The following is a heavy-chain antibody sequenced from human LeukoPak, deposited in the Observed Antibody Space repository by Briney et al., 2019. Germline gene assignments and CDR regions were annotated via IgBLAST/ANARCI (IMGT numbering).Heavy chain of an antibody. J-gene: IGHJ4*02. Sequence: SETLSLTCAVYGGSFSGDYCSWIRQPPGKGLEWIGEINHSGSTNYNPSLKSRVTISVDTSKNQFSLKLSSVTAADTAVYYCAVGDAIGYFDYWGQGTLVTVSS. V-gene: IGHV4-34*01. CDR2: INHSGST. CDR3: AVGDAIGYFDY. D-gene: IGHD2-8*02. CDR1: GGSFSGDY.